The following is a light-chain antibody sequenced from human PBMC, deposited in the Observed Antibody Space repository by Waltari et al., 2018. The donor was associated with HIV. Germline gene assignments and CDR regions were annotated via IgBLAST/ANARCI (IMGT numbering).Light chain of an antibody. J-gene: IGKJ4*01. CDR2: SAS. CDR1: QGIGSS. Sequence: TQLTQSPSLLSSSLGARLTSTCRAAQGIGSSLAWYQAKPGRAPTLLVYSASILQAGVPLRCGGSGSGTEFTLTVSSLQPEDFAAYYCQQYDTYPLTFGGGTKVEIK. CDR3: QQYDTYPLT. V-gene: IGKV1-9*01.